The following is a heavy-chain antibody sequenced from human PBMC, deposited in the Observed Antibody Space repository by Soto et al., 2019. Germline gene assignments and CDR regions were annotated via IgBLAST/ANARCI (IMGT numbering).Heavy chain of an antibody. J-gene: IGHJ6*03. CDR1: GFTVSSNY. CDR2: IYSGGSR. V-gene: IGHV3-66*01. D-gene: IGHD5-12*01. CDR3: ATYSGYDYYYYYYMDV. Sequence: GGSLRLSCAASGFTVSSNYMSWVRQAPGKGLEWVSVIYSGGSRYYADSVKGRFTISSDNSTNTLYLQMNSLRAEDTAVYYCATYSGYDYYYYYYMDVWGKGTTVTVSS.